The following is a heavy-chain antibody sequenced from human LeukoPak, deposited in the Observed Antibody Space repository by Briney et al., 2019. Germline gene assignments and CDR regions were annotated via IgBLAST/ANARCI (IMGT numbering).Heavy chain of an antibody. V-gene: IGHV4-59*01. CDR3: TRDRELGF. CDR2: IYNSGST. CDR1: GGSLSIFY. D-gene: IGHD1-26*01. J-gene: IGHJ4*02. Sequence: SETLSLTCTFSGGSLSIFYWNWIWEPPGKGMEWIGSIYNSGSTTYNPSLKSRVTISGDTSKNQFSLKLSSVTAADTAVYYCTRDRELGFWGQGTLVTVSS.